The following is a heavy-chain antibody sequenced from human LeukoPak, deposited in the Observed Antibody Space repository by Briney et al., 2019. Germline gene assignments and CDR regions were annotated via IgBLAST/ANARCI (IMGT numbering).Heavy chain of an antibody. D-gene: IGHD3-9*01. CDR1: GFTFSSYA. Sequence: GGSLRLSCAASGFTFSSYAMSWVRQAPGKGLEWVSAISGSGGSTDYADSVKGRFTISRDNSKNTLYLQMNSLRAEDTAVYYCAKDPLLRYFDWLLLFDYWGQGTLVTVSS. J-gene: IGHJ4*02. V-gene: IGHV3-23*01. CDR2: ISGSGGST. CDR3: AKDPLLRYFDWLLLFDY.